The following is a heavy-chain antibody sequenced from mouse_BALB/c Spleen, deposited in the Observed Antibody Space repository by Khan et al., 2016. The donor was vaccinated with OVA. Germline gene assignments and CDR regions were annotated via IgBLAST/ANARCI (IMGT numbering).Heavy chain of an antibody. Sequence: VQLKESGPGLVKPSQSLSLTCTVTGYSITSDYAWNWIRQFPGNKLEWMGFISYSGNTKYSPSLKSRFSITRDTSKNQFFLQLNSVTTEDTATDYCARVYGGDFDYWGQGTSLTVSS. D-gene: IGHD2-10*02. CDR2: ISYSGNT. J-gene: IGHJ2*02. CDR1: GYSITSDYA. V-gene: IGHV3-2*02. CDR3: ARVYGGDFDY.